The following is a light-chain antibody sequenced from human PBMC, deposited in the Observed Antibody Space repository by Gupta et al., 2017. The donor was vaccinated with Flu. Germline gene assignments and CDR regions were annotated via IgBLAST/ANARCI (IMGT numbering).Light chain of an antibody. J-gene: IGLJ2*01. V-gene: IGLV2-23*01. CDR3: CSYAGGVL. CDR1: SSDVGNYNQ. Sequence: QSAPTQPASVSGSPGQSITISCTGTSSDVGNYNQVAWYQQYPGKIPKLIIYEDTERPSGASQRFSGSRSGTTASLTISGLQAEDESDYYCCSYAGGVLFGGGTKVTVL. CDR2: EDT.